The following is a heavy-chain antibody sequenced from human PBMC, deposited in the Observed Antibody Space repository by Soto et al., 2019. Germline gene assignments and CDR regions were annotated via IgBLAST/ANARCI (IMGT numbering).Heavy chain of an antibody. J-gene: IGHJ6*02. D-gene: IGHD3-22*01. V-gene: IGHV3-49*03. CDR2: IRSKAYGGTT. Sequence: SLRLSCTASGFTFGDYAMSWFRQAPGKGLEWVGFIRSKAYGGTTEYAASVKGRFTISRDDSKSIAYLQMNSLKTEDTAVYYCTSYYDSSGYYNLHYYYGMDVWGQGTTVTVSS. CDR3: TSYYDSSGYYNLHYYYGMDV. CDR1: GFTFGDYA.